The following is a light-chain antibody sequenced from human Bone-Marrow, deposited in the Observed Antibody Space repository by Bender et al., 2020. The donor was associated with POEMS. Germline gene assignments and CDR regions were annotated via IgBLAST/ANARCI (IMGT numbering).Light chain of an antibody. Sequence: SYKLTQSPSVSVSPGQTASITCSGDKLGDKHVCWYQQKPGQSPVLVIYQDRKRPSGIPERFSGSNSGYTATLTISGTQAMDEADYYCQAWDSNIFVVFGGGTKLTVL. V-gene: IGLV3-1*01. CDR1: KLGDKH. J-gene: IGLJ2*01. CDR2: QDR. CDR3: QAWDSNIFVV.